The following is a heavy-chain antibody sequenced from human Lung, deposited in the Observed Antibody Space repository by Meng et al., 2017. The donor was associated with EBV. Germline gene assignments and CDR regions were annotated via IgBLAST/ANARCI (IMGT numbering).Heavy chain of an antibody. J-gene: IGHJ4*02. V-gene: IGHV4-34*01. CDR2: INYSGST. CDR3: ARGGTSSAPFDY. Sequence: QVQLQQWGAGLLKPSETLSLTCGVSGRSFSSSYWSWIRQPPGKGLEWIGQINYSGSTNYNPSLKSRVTISVDTSKNQFSLSLNSVTAADTAVYYCARGGTSSAPFDYWGQGTLVTVSS. CDR1: GRSFSSSY. D-gene: IGHD2-2*01.